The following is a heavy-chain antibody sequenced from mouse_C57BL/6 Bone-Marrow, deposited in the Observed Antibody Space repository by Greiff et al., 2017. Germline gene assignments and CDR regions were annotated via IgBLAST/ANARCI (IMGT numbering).Heavy chain of an antibody. CDR3: TTSYYYGSSYGY. V-gene: IGHV14-4*01. CDR1: GFNIKDDY. CDR2: IDPENGDT. Sequence: EVQLQQSGAELVRPGASVKLSCTASGFNIKDDYMHWVKQRPEQGLEWIGWIDPENGDTEYAPKFQGKATITADTSSNTAYLQLSSLTSEDTAVYYCTTSYYYGSSYGYWGQGTTLTVSS. J-gene: IGHJ2*01. D-gene: IGHD1-1*01.